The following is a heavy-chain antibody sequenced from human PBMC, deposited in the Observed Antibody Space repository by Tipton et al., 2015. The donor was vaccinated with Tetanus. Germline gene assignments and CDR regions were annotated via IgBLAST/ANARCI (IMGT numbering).Heavy chain of an antibody. D-gene: IGHD6-6*01. J-gene: IGHJ4*02. Sequence: SGAEVKVSCKASGGTFSSYAISWVRQAPGQGLEWMGGIIPIFGTANYAQKFQGRVTITADESTSTAYMELSSLRSEDTAVYYCARGVGAARPTSDFFDYWGQGPLVTVSS. CDR1: GGTFSSYA. CDR2: IIPIFGTA. CDR3: ARGVGAARPTSDFFDY. V-gene: IGHV1-69*01.